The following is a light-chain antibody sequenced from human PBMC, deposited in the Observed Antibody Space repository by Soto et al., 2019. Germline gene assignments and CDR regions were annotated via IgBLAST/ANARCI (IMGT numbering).Light chain of an antibody. CDR1: SSDVGIYNY. V-gene: IGLV2-14*03. J-gene: IGLJ3*02. CDR3: GSYTRSTTCV. Sequence: QSALTQPASVSGSPGQSITISCTGTSSDVGIYNYVSWYQQHPGKAPKLIIFEVTNRPSGISDRFSGSKSGNTASLTISGLQAEDEAHYFCGSYTRSTTCVFGGGTKLTVL. CDR2: EVT.